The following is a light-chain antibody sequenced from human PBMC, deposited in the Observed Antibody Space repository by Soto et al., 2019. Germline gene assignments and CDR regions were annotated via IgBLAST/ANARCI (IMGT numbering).Light chain of an antibody. V-gene: IGKV3-20*01. J-gene: IGKJ2*01. CDR2: GAS. CDR3: QHYGSSPYT. Sequence: EIVLTQSPGTLSLSPGERATLSCRASQSVSSSYLVWYQQKPGQAPRLLIYGASSRATGIPDRFSGSGSEKDFTLTIRRLEPEDFAVYYCQHYGSSPYTFGQGTKLEIK. CDR1: QSVSSSY.